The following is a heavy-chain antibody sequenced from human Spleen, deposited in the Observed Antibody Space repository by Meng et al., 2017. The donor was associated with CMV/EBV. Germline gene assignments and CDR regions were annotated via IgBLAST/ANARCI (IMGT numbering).Heavy chain of an antibody. CDR2: INPNSGGT. CDR3: ARGHSSPGDY. D-gene: IGHD6-13*01. CDR1: GYTFTGYY. J-gene: IGHJ4*02. Sequence: VSCKASGYTFTGYYIHWVRQAPGQGLEWMGWINPNSGGTNYAQKFQGRVTMTSDTSISTAYMELSRLRSDDTALYYCARGHSSPGDYWGQGTLVTVSS. V-gene: IGHV1-2*02.